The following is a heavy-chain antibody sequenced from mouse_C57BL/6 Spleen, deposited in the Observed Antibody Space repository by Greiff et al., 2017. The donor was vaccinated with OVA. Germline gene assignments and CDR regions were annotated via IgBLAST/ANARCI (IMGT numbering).Heavy chain of an antibody. Sequence: EVQLVESEGGLVQPGSSMKLSCTASGFTFSDYYMAWVRQVPEKGLEWVANINYDGSSTYYLDSLKSRFIISRDNAKNILYLQMSSLKSEDTATYYCARDLPYVMDYWGQGTSVTVSS. CDR1: GFTFSDYY. V-gene: IGHV5-16*01. J-gene: IGHJ4*01. CDR2: INYDGSST. CDR3: ARDLPYVMDY.